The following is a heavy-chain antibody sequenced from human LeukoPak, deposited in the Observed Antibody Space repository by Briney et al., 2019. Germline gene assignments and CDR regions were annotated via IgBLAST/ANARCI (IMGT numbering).Heavy chain of an antibody. V-gene: IGHV1-2*02. CDR2: INPNSGGT. Sequence: ASVKVSCKASGGTFSSYAISWVRQAPGQGLEWMGWINPNSGGTNYAQKFQGRVTMTRDTSISTAYMELSRLRSDDTAVYYCARAGMTTVTTGRRQRLGYWGQGTLVTVSS. J-gene: IGHJ4*02. CDR3: ARAGMTTVTTGRRQRLGY. D-gene: IGHD4-17*01. CDR1: GGTFSSYA.